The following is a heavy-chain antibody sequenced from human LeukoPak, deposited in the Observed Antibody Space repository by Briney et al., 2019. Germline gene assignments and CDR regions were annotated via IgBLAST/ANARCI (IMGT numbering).Heavy chain of an antibody. CDR1: GFTFSSYG. CDR2: IRYDGSNK. Sequence: PGGSLRLSCAASGFTFSSYGMHWVRQAPGKGLEWVAFIRYDGSNKYYADSVKGRFTISRDNSKNTLYLQMNSLRAEDTAVYYCAKDSKDDFWSGYPDFDNWGQGTLVTVSS. CDR3: AKDSKDDFWSGYPDFDN. D-gene: IGHD3-3*01. J-gene: IGHJ5*02. V-gene: IGHV3-30*02.